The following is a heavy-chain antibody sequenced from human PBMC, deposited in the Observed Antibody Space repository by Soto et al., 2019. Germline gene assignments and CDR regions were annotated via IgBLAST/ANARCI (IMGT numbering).Heavy chain of an antibody. D-gene: IGHD5-12*01. J-gene: IGHJ6*02. Sequence: LKISCKGSGYSFTSYWISWVRQMPGKGLEWMGRIDPSDSYTNYSPSFQGHVTTSADKSISTAYLQWSSLKASDTAMYYCARLIVATTRSYYYYGMDVWGQGTTVTVSS. V-gene: IGHV5-10-1*01. CDR3: ARLIVATTRSYYYYGMDV. CDR1: GYSFTSYW. CDR2: IDPSDSYT.